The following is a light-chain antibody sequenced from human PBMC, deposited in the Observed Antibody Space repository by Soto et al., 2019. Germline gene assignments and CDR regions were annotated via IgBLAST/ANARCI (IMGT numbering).Light chain of an antibody. CDR2: GAS. CDR1: QSVSSN. CDR3: QHYKNLPLS. Sequence: EIVMTQSPATLSVSPGERATLSCRASQSVSSNLAWYQQKPGQAPRLLIYGASTRATGIPARFSGSGSGTEFTLTISSLQSEDFAVYFCQHYKNLPLSFGGGTKVEIK. V-gene: IGKV3-15*01. J-gene: IGKJ4*01.